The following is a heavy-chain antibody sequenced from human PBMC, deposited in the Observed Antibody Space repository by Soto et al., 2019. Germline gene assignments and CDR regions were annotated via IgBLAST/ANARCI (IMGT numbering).Heavy chain of an antibody. J-gene: IGHJ4*02. CDR3: ARDHVGRRWYLDS. Sequence: ASVKVSCKASGYTFTSYCISWVRQAPGQGLELMGWISAYNGNTKYEEKFQGRVTMTTDTSTSTAYMELTSLRSDDTAVYYCARDHVGRRWYLDSWGQGTLVTVSS. V-gene: IGHV1-18*04. D-gene: IGHD5-12*01. CDR1: GYTFTSYC. CDR2: ISAYNGNT.